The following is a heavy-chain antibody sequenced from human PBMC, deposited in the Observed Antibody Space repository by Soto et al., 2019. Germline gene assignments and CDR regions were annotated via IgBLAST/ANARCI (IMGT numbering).Heavy chain of an antibody. V-gene: IGHV3-7*04. CDR1: GFTFRNYW. D-gene: IGHD3-22*01. J-gene: IGHJ3*01. Sequence: PGGSLRLSCAAFGFTFRNYWMSWVRQAPGKGLQWVANIKQDGSQKWYVDSVKGRFTISRDNTKTSLYLQMNNLRVEDTAVYYCVRGDFHDSSGPFSDAFDVWGQGIMVTVSS. CDR3: VRGDFHDSSGPFSDAFDV. CDR2: IKQDGSQK.